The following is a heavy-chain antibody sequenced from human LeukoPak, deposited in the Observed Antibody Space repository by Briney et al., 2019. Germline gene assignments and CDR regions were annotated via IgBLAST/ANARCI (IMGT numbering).Heavy chain of an antibody. D-gene: IGHD4-23*01. J-gene: IGHJ4*02. Sequence: SETLSLTCTVSGDSISTYQWSWLRQPPGKGLEWIGNIYYSGSANYNPSLKSRVIISVDTSKNQFSLKLSPVTAADTAVYYCARVGVDYSGNIIKYFFDYWGQGTLVTVSS. CDR3: ARVGVDYSGNIIKYFFDY. CDR2: IYYSGSA. CDR1: GDSISTYQ. V-gene: IGHV4-59*01.